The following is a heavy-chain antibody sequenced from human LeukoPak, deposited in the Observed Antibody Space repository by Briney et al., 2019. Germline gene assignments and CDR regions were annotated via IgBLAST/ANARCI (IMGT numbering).Heavy chain of an antibody. Sequence: SETLSLTCTVSGGSISSSSYYWGWIRQPPGKGLEWIGSIYYSGSTYYNPSLKSRVTISVDTSKNQFSLKLSSVTAADTAVYYCAREGSGRGFDPWGQGTLVTVSS. CDR3: AREGSGRGFDP. J-gene: IGHJ5*02. CDR2: IYYSGST. V-gene: IGHV4-39*07. CDR1: GGSISSSSYY. D-gene: IGHD3-10*01.